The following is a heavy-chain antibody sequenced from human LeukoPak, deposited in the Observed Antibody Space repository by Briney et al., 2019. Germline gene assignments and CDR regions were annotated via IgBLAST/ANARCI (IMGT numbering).Heavy chain of an antibody. D-gene: IGHD1-26*01. Sequence: GGSLRLSCAASGFTFSNYGMHWVRQAPGKGLEWAALIWFDGSNKYYTDSVKGRFAISRDNSKNTLYLQMNSLRADDTAVYYYARGTISSGRPRYFGYWGQGTLVTVSS. CDR3: ARGTISSGRPRYFGY. CDR2: IWFDGSNK. V-gene: IGHV3-33*01. J-gene: IGHJ4*02. CDR1: GFTFSNYG.